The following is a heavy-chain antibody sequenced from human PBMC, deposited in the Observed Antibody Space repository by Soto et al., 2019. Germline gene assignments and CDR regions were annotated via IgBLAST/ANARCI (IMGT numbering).Heavy chain of an antibody. CDR1: GGSISSSSYY. CDR3: ARRGRGVISLNWFDP. Sequence: KTSETLSLTCTVSGGSISSSSYYWGWIRQPPGKGLEWIGSIYYSGSTYYNPSLKSRVTISVDTSKNQFSLKLSSVTAADTAVYYCARRGRGVISLNWFDPWGQGTLVTVS. V-gene: IGHV4-39*01. D-gene: IGHD3-10*01. CDR2: IYYSGST. J-gene: IGHJ5*02.